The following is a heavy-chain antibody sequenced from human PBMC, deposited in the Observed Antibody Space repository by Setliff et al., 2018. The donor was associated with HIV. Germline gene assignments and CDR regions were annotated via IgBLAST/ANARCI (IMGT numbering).Heavy chain of an antibody. D-gene: IGHD6-13*01. CDR1: GGSFSGYC. V-gene: IGHV4-34*01. J-gene: IGHJ6*03. Sequence: SETLSLTCAVYGGSFSGYCWSWIRQPPGKGREWIGEIKNSGSTNYNPSPKSRVTTSVDTSKNQFSLKLSSVTASDTAVYYCARVSCRSWYSIPRYYYYSMDVWGTGTTVTVSS. CDR3: ARVSCRSWYSIPRYYYYSMDV. CDR2: IKNSGST.